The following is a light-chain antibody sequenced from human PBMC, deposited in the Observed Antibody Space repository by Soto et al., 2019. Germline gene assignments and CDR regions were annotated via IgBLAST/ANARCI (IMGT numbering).Light chain of an antibody. CDR1: QSISGT. CDR3: QQYGSSPQVWT. Sequence: EVLFTQSPATLSVSPGESVTLSCRASQSISGTLAWYQQKPGQAPRLLIYGASTRATSFPARFSGSGSGTNFTLTISRLEPEDFAVYYCQQYGSSPQVWTFGQGTKVDIK. V-gene: IGKV3-20*01. CDR2: GAS. J-gene: IGKJ1*01.